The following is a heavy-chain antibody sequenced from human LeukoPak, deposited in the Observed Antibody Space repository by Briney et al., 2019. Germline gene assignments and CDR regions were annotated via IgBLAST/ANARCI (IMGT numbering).Heavy chain of an antibody. CDR2: IIPIFGTA. CDR3: ARGDHYDYVWGSYRPRYFDY. D-gene: IGHD3-16*02. Sequence: SVKVSCKASGGIFSSQTISWVRQAPGQGLEWMGGIIPIFGTANYAQKFQGRVTITADESTSTAYMELSSLRSEDTAVYYCARGDHYDYVWGSYRPRYFDYWGQGTLVTVSS. J-gene: IGHJ4*02. V-gene: IGHV1-69*01. CDR1: GGIFSSQT.